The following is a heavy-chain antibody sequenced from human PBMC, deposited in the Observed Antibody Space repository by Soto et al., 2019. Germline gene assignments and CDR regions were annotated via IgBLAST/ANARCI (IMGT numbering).Heavy chain of an antibody. V-gene: IGHV3-11*06. J-gene: IGHJ5*02. Sequence: PGGSLLLSCACSGFTFCGSYMSWRRQAPGKGLEWLSYISPGSRYPAYADSVKGRFTISRDNAKRSLYLQMMSLTAEDTAIYYCVRGGGGGLFDPWGQGTMVTVSS. CDR2: ISPGSRYP. CDR1: GFTFCGSY. D-gene: IGHD2-15*01. CDR3: VRGGGGGLFDP.